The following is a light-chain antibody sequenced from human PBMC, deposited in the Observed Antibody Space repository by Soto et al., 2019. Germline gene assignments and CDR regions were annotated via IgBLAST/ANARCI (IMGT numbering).Light chain of an antibody. V-gene: IGKV1-5*01. Sequence: DIHMTQSPSPLSASVGDRVTITCRASQSVSYWLAWYQQKPGKAPKLLIHDASSLESGVPSRFRGGGSGQEFTLTISGLQPDDFATYYCQQYGFSFGPGTKVEMK. J-gene: IGKJ3*01. CDR1: QSVSYW. CDR3: QQYGFS. CDR2: DAS.